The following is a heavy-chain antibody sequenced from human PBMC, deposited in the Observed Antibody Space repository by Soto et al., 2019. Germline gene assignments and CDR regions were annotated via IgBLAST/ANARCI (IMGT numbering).Heavy chain of an antibody. CDR3: AHIAAFWSGYYLYYFDY. CDR1: GFSLSTSGVG. J-gene: IGHJ4*02. V-gene: IGHV2-5*02. CDR2: IYWDDDK. D-gene: IGHD3-3*01. Sequence: SGPTLVNPTQTLTLTCTFSGFSLSTSGVGVGWIRQPPGKALEWLALIYWDDDKRYSPSLKSRLTITKDTSKNQVVLTMTNMDPVDTATYYCAHIAAFWSGYYLYYFDYWGQGTLVTVSS.